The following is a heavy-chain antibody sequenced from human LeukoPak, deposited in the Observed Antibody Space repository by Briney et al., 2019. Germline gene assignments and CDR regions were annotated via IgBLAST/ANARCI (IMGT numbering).Heavy chain of an antibody. V-gene: IGHV3-66*01. CDR1: GFTVSSDY. Sequence: GGSLRLSCAASGFTVSSDYMNWVRQAPGKGLECVSIIYTDGSTHYADSVKGRFSISRDLSKNTVHLQIHSLTAEDTAVYYCARALTYSSGWFAFDYWGQGTLVTVSS. CDR3: ARALTYSSGWFAFDY. J-gene: IGHJ4*02. CDR2: IYTDGST. D-gene: IGHD6-19*01.